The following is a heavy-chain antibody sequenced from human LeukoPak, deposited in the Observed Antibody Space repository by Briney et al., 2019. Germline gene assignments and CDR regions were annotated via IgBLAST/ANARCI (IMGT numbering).Heavy chain of an antibody. J-gene: IGHJ4*02. V-gene: IGHV3-73*01. CDR3: SSYDNAGNYYLNY. D-gene: IGHD3-22*01. CDR2: IRTKTNNYAT. CDR1: GFTFSASA. Sequence: GGSLKLSCAGSGFTFSASAMHWVRQVSGKGLEWVGRIRTKTNNYATTYGASVRGRFTVSRDDSKNTAYLQMNNLKTEDTAIYFCSSYDNAGNYYLNYWGQGTLVTVSS.